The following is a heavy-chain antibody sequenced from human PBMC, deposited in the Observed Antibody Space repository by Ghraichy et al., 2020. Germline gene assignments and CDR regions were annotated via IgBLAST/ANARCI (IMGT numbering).Heavy chain of an antibody. CDR3: ARDLTYSSSSYFDC. V-gene: IGHV1-2*02. J-gene: IGHJ4*02. D-gene: IGHD6-6*01. CDR2: INPNSGGT. CDR1: GYTFTGYY. Sequence: ASVKVSCKASGYTFTGYYIHWVRQAPGQGLEWMGWINPNSGGTNYAQKFQDRVTMTRDTSIGTAYMELSRLRSDDTAVYYCARDLTYSSSSYFDCWGQGTLVTVSS.